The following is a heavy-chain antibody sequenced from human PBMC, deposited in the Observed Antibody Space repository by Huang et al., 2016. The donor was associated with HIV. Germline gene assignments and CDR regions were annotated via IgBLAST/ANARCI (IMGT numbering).Heavy chain of an antibody. CDR1: GGSFSGYQ. V-gene: IGHV4-34*02. CDR3: ARGVRFCRGGDCFPTHFQH. Sequence: VRLEQWGAGLLKPSETLSLTCAGYGGSFSGYQWTWIRQSPGKGLEWIGEINHSGSATYKPPPKTRVTITGDMSKNQFSRKMTALTVTDTAGYFCARGVRFCRGGDCFPTHFQHWSQG. CDR2: INHSGSA. D-gene: IGHD2-21*02. J-gene: IGHJ1*01.